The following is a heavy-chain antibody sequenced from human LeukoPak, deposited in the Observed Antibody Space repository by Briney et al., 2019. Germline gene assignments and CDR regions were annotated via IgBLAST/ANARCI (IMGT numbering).Heavy chain of an antibody. Sequence: GGSLRLSCAASGFTFSSYAMNWVRQAPGRGLEWVSAIGGSGGRTYYADSVKGRFTISRDNSKNTLYLQMNSLRAEDTAVYYCAKVRGWIDYWGQGTLVTVSS. CDR3: AKVRGWIDY. CDR2: IGGSGGRT. J-gene: IGHJ4*02. V-gene: IGHV3-23*01. D-gene: IGHD6-19*01. CDR1: GFTFSSYA.